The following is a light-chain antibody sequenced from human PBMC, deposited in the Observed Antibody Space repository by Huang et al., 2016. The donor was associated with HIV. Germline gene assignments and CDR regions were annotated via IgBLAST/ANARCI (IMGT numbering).Light chain of an antibody. CDR2: GAS. CDR1: QSVSSN. V-gene: IGKV3-15*01. CDR3: QQYNDWYT. J-gene: IGKJ2*01. Sequence: EIVLMQSPATLSVSPGERATLSCRASQSVSSNLAWFQQKPGQAPRLLIYGASTRATGIPARFSGTGSGTAFTLTISSLQSEDFAVYFCQQYNDWYTFGQGTKLEI.